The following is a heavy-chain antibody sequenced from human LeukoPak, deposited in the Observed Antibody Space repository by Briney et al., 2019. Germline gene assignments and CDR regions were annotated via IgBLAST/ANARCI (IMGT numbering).Heavy chain of an antibody. D-gene: IGHD1-26*01. CDR1: GGSTSSSSYF. CDR2: VYYTGST. J-gene: IGHJ3*02. Sequence: SETLSLTCTVSGGSTSSSSYFWGWIRQPPEKGLDWIGNVYYTGSTYYNPSLKSRVTISVDTSKNQFSLKLSSVTAADTAVYYCATRNSGSYSIWGQGTMVTVSS. V-gene: IGHV4-39*07. CDR3: ATRNSGSYSI.